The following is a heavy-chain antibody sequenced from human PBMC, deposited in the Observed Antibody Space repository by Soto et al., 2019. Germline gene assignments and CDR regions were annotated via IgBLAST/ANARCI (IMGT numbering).Heavy chain of an antibody. CDR3: ARDNWNPNTNWFDP. CDR2: TWYDGSNK. CDR1: GFTFSSYG. V-gene: IGHV3-33*01. D-gene: IGHD1-20*01. Sequence: GGSLRLSCAASGFTFSSYGMHWVRQAPGKGLEWVAVTWYDGSNKYYADSVKGRFTISRDNSKNTLYLQMNSLRAEDTAVYYCARDNWNPNTNWFDPWGQGTLVTVSS. J-gene: IGHJ5*02.